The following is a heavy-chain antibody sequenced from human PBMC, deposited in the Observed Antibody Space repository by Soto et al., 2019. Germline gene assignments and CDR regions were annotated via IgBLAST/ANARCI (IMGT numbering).Heavy chain of an antibody. D-gene: IGHD5-18*01. CDR3: ARAPQGVYSYGYWGY. Sequence: ASVKVSCKASGYTFTSYSITWVRQAPGQGLEWMGWISAYNGNTYYAQKLQDRVTMTTDTSTSTAYMELRSLRSDDTAVYYCARAPQGVYSYGYWGYWGQGTLVTVS. J-gene: IGHJ4*02. CDR2: ISAYNGNT. V-gene: IGHV1-18*01. CDR1: GYTFTSYS.